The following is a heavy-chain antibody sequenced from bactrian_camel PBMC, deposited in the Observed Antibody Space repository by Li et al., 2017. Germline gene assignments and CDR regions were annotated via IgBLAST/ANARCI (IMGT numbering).Heavy chain of an antibody. Sequence: QVQLVESGGGSVQPGGSLRLSCSVSRHSYNLNCLGWFRQAPGMEREQVAAFIYTFHRTTRYADSVKGRFTISRDDAKNTMYLQMNSLKPEDTAMYYCAAGRFPWSRCGADGLGYSYWGQGTQVTVS. CDR1: RHSYNLNC. J-gene: IGHJ4*01. D-gene: IGHD5*01. CDR2: IYTFHRTT. CDR3: AAGRFPWSRCGADGLGYSY. V-gene: IGHV3-2*01.